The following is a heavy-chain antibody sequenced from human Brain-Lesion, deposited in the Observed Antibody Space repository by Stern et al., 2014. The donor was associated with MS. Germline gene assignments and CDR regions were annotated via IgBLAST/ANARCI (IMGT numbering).Heavy chain of an antibody. CDR1: GGSISSGGYY. D-gene: IGHD2-2*01. J-gene: IGHJ6*02. CDR3: ARGRVVPGFQYYATDV. V-gene: IGHV4-61*02. Sequence: QVQLEESGPGLVKPSQTLSLSCTVSGGSISSGGYYWSWIRQPAGKGLEWIGRIFNSGSTSYNPSLKSRVTISTDTSKNQLSLRLTSMTAADTAVYYCARGRVVPGFQYYATDVWGQGTTVIVSS. CDR2: IFNSGST.